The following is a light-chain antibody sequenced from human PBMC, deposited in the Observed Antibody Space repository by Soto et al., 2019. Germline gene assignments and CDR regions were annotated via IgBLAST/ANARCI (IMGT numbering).Light chain of an antibody. Sequence: EIVMTQSPASLSVSPGDGATLSCRASQSVASNLAWYQQKPGQGPRLLIHGASTRAVGVPARFSGSGSGTDFNLTLSSLQSEDFAVYYCQQYHNWPPQYTFGQGTKLQIK. V-gene: IGKV3-15*01. CDR3: QQYHNWPPQYT. J-gene: IGKJ2*01. CDR1: QSVASN. CDR2: GAS.